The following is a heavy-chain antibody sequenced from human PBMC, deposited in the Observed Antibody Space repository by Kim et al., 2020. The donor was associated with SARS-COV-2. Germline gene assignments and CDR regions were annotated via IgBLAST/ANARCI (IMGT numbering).Heavy chain of an antibody. J-gene: IGHJ3*01. V-gene: IGHV1-18*01. CDR3: ARALGPSITPPGRNALDV. CDR2: ISASSGNT. Sequence: ASVKVSCKASGYTFTNYGISWVRQAPGQGLEWMGWISASSGNTNYAEKFEVRVTMTTDTSTTTGFMELRSLRSDDTAMYFCARALGPSITPPGRNALDV. D-gene: IGHD1-20*01. CDR1: GYTFTNYG.